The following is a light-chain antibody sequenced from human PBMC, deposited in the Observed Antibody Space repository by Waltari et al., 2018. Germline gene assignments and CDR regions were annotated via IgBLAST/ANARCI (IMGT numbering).Light chain of an antibody. V-gene: IGKV3-20*01. J-gene: IGKJ2*01. CDR3: QQYDTTPPGYT. CDR1: QSVDSNY. CDR2: GAS. Sequence: EIVLTQSPGTLSLSLGERATLSCRASQSVDSNYLAWYQQKPGQAPRLLIYGASSRATGIPDRFSGSGSGTDFTLTITRLEPEDFAVYYCQQYDTTPPGYTFGQGTKLEIK.